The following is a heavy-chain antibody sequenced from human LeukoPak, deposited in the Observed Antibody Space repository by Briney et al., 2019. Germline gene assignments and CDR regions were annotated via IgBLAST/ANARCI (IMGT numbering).Heavy chain of an antibody. V-gene: IGHV4-34*01. D-gene: IGHD3-22*01. Sequence: SETLSLTCAVYGGSFSGYYWSWIRQPPGKGLEWIGEINHSGSTNYNPSLKSRVTISVDTSKNQFSLKLSSVTAADTAVYYCARVAPPPENDSSGYYPLCFDYWGQGTLVTVSS. CDR3: ARVAPPPENDSSGYYPLCFDY. J-gene: IGHJ4*02. CDR2: INHSGST. CDR1: GGSFSGYY.